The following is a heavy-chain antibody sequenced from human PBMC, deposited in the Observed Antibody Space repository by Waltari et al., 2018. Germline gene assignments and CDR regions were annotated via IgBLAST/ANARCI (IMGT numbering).Heavy chain of an antibody. CDR2: IKQDGSVK. V-gene: IGHV3-7*01. CDR3: ARIGYSSSSSDY. CDR1: GFTFSNYW. Sequence: EVQLVESGGDLVQLGGSLRLSCEVSGFTFSNYWMSWVRQAPGKGLEWVANIKQDGSVKYYVDSGKGRFTISRDNAKNSVYLQMNSLGVEDTAVYYCARIGYSSSSSDYWGQGSLVIVSS. D-gene: IGHD6-6*01. J-gene: IGHJ4*02.